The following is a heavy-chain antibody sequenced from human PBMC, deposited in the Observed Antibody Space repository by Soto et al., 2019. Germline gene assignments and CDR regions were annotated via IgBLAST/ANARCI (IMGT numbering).Heavy chain of an antibody. Sequence: GGSLRLSCAASGFTFSSYGMNWVRQAPGKGLEWVSSISSSSSYIYYADSVKGRFTISRDNAKNSLYLQMNSLRAEDTAVYYCARDPATIFGVVIMFGGPVQVPYFDYWGQGTLVTVSS. CDR2: ISSSSSYI. CDR1: GFTFSSYG. D-gene: IGHD3-3*01. V-gene: IGHV3-21*01. J-gene: IGHJ4*02. CDR3: ARDPATIFGVVIMFGGPVQVPYFDY.